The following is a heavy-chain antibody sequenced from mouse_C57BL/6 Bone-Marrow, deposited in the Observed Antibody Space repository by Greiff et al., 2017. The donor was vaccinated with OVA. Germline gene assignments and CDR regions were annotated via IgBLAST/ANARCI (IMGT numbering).Heavy chain of an antibody. CDR3: ARHGDYGSFFDY. D-gene: IGHD1-1*01. CDR2: ISSGGSYT. Sequence: EVQLVESGGDLVKPGGSLKLSCAASGFTFSSYGMSWVRQTPDKRLEWVAPISSGGSYTYYPDSVKGRFTISRDNAKNTLYLQMSSLKSEDTAMYYCARHGDYGSFFDYWGQGTTLTVSS. J-gene: IGHJ2*01. CDR1: GFTFSSYG. V-gene: IGHV5-6*01.